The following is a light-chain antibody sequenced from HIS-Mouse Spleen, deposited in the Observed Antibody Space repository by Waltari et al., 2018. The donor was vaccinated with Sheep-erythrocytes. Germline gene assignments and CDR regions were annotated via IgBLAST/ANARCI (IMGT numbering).Light chain of an antibody. CDR2: RNN. CDR3: AAWDDSLSGPV. CDR1: SSNIGSNY. J-gene: IGLJ2*01. V-gene: IGLV1-47*01. Sequence: QSVLTQSPSASGTPGQRVTISCSGSSSNIGSNYVYWYQQLPGTAPKLLIYRNNHRPSGFPNGFAGSKAGTSASLAISGLRSEDEADYYCAAWDDSLSGPVFGGGTKLTVL.